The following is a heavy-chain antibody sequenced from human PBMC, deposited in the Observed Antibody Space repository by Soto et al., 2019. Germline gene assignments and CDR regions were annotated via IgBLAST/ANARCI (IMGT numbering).Heavy chain of an antibody. CDR3: ARDRIVAVGTNVFDI. CDR1: GGTFSSYS. V-gene: IGHV1-69*01. D-gene: IGHD6-13*01. Sequence: QVQLVQSGAEVKKPGSSVKVSCKASGGTFSSYSISWVRQAPGQGLEWMGGITPIFDTAEYAQKFQGRVTFTADESTTTAYMELSSLRSEDTAVYYCARDRIVAVGTNVFDIWGQGTRVTVSS. J-gene: IGHJ3*02. CDR2: ITPIFDTA.